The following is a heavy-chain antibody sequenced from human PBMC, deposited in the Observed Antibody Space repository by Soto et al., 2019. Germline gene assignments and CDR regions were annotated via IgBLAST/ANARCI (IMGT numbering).Heavy chain of an antibody. D-gene: IGHD5-18*01. CDR3: AKNLGVKYSYGYGH. J-gene: IGHJ4*02. CDR2: ISYDGSNK. Sequence: PGGSLRLSCAASGFTFSSYGMHWVRQAPGKGLEWVAVISYDGSNKYYADSVKGRFTISRDNSKNTLYLQMNSLRAEDTAVYYCAKNLGVKYSYGYGHWGQGTLVTVSS. CDR1: GFTFSSYG. V-gene: IGHV3-30*18.